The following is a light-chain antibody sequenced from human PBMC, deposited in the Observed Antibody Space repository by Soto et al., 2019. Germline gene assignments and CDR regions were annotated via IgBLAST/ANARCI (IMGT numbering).Light chain of an antibody. CDR3: CSYATRRTPYV. CDR1: SNEVGSYYL. J-gene: IGLJ1*01. CDR2: EGS. V-gene: IGLV2-23*01. Sequence: QSVLTQPASVSGSPGQSITISCSGTSNEVGSYYLVSWYQQHPGKAPELMIYEGSKRPSGVSNRFSGSKSDNTASLKISGIQAEEEADSFCCSYATRRTPYVFGTGTKVTV.